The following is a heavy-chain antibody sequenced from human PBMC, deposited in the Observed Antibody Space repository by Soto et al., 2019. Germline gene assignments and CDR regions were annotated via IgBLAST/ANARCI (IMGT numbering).Heavy chain of an antibody. Sequence: GGSLRLSCAASGFTFSIYGMHWVRQAPGKGLEWVAAISYHGSNKFYADSVKGRFTISRDNSKNTLYLQMDSPRAEDTAVYYCAKPYSGNYPRPFDYWGQGTLVTVSS. D-gene: IGHD1-26*01. V-gene: IGHV3-30*18. CDR2: ISYHGSNK. CDR1: GFTFSIYG. CDR3: AKPYSGNYPRPFDY. J-gene: IGHJ4*02.